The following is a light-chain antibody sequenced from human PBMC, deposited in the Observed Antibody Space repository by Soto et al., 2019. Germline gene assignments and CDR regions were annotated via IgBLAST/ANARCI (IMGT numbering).Light chain of an antibody. J-gene: IGLJ2*01. CDR2: GNS. CDR1: SSNIGAGYD. Sequence: QSVLTQPPSVSGAPGQTVTISCTGSSSNIGAGYDVHWYQQLPGTAPKLLIYGNSNRPSGVPDRFSGSKSGTSASLAITGLQAEDEADYYCQSYDSSLSVHVVFGGGTQLTVL. V-gene: IGLV1-40*01. CDR3: QSYDSSLSVHVV.